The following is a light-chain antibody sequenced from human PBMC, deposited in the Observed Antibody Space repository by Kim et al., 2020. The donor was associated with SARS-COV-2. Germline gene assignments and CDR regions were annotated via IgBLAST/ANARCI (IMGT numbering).Light chain of an antibody. V-gene: IGLV9-49*01. Sequence: QPVLTQPPSASASLGASVTLTCTLSSGYSNYKVDWYQQRPGKGPRFVMPVGTGGIVGSKGDGIPDRFSVLGSGLNRYLTIKNIQEEDESDYHCGADHGSGSNFVVVFGGGTQLTVL. CDR3: GADHGSGSNFVVV. J-gene: IGLJ2*01. CDR1: SGYSNYK. CDR2: VGTGGIVG.